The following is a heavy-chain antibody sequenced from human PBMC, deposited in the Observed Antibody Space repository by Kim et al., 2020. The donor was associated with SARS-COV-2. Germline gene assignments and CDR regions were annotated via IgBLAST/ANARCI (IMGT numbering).Heavy chain of an antibody. CDR3: AGRPSSSWSYWYFDL. D-gene: IGHD6-13*01. Sequence: SETLSLTCTVSGGSITSSSYWWGWIRQPPGKGLEWIGSIYYSGSTYYNPSLKSRVTISVDTSKNQFSLKVSSVTAADTAVYYCAGRPSSSWSYWYFDLWGRGTLVTVSS. J-gene: IGHJ2*01. CDR2: IYYSGST. V-gene: IGHV4-39*01. CDR1: GGSITSSSYW.